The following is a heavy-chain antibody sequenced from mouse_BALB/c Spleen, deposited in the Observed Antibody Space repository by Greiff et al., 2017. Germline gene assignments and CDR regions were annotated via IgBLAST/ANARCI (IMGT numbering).Heavy chain of an antibody. CDR3: VRARPYYAMDY. J-gene: IGHJ4*01. CDR1: GFSLPSYD. CDR2: IWTGGGT. Sequence: VMLVESGPGLVAPSQSLSITCTVSGFSLPSYDISWIRQPPGKGLEWLGVIWTGGGTNYNSAFMSRLSISKDNSKSQVFLKMNSLQTDDTAIYYCVRARPYYAMDYWGQGTSVTVSS. V-gene: IGHV2-9-2*01.